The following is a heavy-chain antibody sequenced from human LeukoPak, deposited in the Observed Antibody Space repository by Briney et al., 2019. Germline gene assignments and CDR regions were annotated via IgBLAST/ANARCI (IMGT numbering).Heavy chain of an antibody. CDR3: ARDYDSTGQIDY. CDR1: GFTFSSYT. V-gene: IGHV3-48*02. D-gene: IGHD3-22*01. CDR2: ISSSSSTT. Sequence: PGGSLRLSCAASGFTFSSYTMNWVRQAPGKGLEWISYISSSSSTTYYADSVRGRFTFSRDNAKNSLYLQMNSLRDEDTAVYYCARDYDSTGQIDYWGQGTLVTVSS. J-gene: IGHJ4*02.